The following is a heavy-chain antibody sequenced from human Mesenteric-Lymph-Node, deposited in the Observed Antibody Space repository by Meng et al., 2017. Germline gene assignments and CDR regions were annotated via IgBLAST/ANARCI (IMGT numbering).Heavy chain of an antibody. D-gene: IGHD5-18*01. Sequence: SLKISCAASGFTFDDYAVHWVRQAPGKGLEWVSGISWNSGSIGYADSVKGRFTISRDNAKNSLYLQMNSLRAEDTAVYYCARTAMAYYYYYGMDVWGQGTTVTVSS. J-gene: IGHJ6*02. CDR2: ISWNSGSI. V-gene: IGHV3-9*01. CDR3: ARTAMAYYYYYGMDV. CDR1: GFTFDDYA.